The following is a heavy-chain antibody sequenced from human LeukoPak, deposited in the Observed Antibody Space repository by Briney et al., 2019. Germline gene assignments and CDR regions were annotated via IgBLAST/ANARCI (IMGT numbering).Heavy chain of an antibody. CDR1: GITLSNYG. CDR2: ISGSGGRT. Sequence: PGGSLRLSCAGSGITLSNYGMNWVRQAPGKGLEGGAGISGSGGRTNYADSVKGRFTISRDNPKNTLYLQMNSLRAEDTAVYFCARRGVVIRVILVGFHKEAYYFDSWGQGSPGHRLL. D-gene: IGHD3-22*01. CDR3: ARRGVVIRVILVGFHKEAYYFDS. J-gene: IGHJ4*02. V-gene: IGHV3-23*01.